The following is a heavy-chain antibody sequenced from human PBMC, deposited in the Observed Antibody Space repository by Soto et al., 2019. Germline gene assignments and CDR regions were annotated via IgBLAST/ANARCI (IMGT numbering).Heavy chain of an antibody. CDR2: VYYGGAIFYSWNI. D-gene: IGHD3-3*02. J-gene: IGHJ3*02. CDR3: VRYDRINMKPYSPEGFHI. CDR1: GDSISSSNSH. Sequence: SETLSLTCTVSGDSISSSNSHWGWTRQPPGKGLEYIGSVYYGGAIFYSWNIYYNPSLKSRVTISVDTSKNQFSLRLSSVTAADTGVYYCVRYDRINMKPYSPEGFHIWGQGTMVTVSS. V-gene: IGHV4-39*01.